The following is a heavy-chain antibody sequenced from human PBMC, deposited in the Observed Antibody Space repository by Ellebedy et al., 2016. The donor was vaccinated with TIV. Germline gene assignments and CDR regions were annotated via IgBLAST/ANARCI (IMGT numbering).Heavy chain of an antibody. CDR1: RGTFSNYP. CDR3: AGPYNWKRNDAFDV. D-gene: IGHD1-20*01. V-gene: IGHV1-69*13. CDR2: IIPTFGPA. J-gene: IGHJ3*01. Sequence: AASVKVSCKASRGTFSNYPISWVRQAPGQGLEWMGGIIPTFGPANYAQRFQDRVTISADESTSTAYMELSSLRSEDTAVYYCAGPYNWKRNDAFDVWGQGTLITVSS.